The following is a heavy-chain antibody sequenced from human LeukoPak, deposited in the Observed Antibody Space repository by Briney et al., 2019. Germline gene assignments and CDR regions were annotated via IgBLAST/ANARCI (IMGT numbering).Heavy chain of an antibody. CDR1: GYTLNDIS. CDR3: AAVSGLYTLLDA. CDR2: VDPDDGQR. D-gene: IGHD5-12*01. Sequence: ASVKVSCKISGYTLNDISVHWVRQPPGKGLEWMGGVDPDDGQRVYAQRFQGRVTMTEDTSTNTAYMELSRLRSEDTAVYFCAAVSGLYTLLDAWGQGALVTVST. V-gene: IGHV1-24*01. J-gene: IGHJ5*02.